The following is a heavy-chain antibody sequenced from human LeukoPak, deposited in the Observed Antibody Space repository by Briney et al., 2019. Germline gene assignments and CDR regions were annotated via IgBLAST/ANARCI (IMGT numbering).Heavy chain of an antibody. CDR2: ISAYNGNT. J-gene: IGHJ4*02. D-gene: IGHD1-26*01. CDR3: ARDTGSGSYLNSYYY. V-gene: IGHV1-18*01. CDR1: GYTFNSYG. Sequence: ASVKVSCKASGYTFNSYGISWVRQAPGQGLEWMGWISAYNGNTNYAQKLQGRVTMTTDTFTSTAYMELRSLRSDDTAVYYCARDTGSGSYLNSYYYWGQGTLVTVSS.